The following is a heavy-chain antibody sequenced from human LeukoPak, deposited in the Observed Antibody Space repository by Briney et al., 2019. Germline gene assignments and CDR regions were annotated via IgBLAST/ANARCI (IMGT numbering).Heavy chain of an antibody. CDR2: INSDGSST. D-gene: IGHD6-19*01. CDR3: ARVYTDSGWYGGHFDY. Sequence: QPGGSLRPSCAASGFTFSSYWMHWVRQAPGKGLVWVSRINSDGSSTSYADSVKGRFTISRDNAKNTLYLQMNSLRAEDTAVYYCARVYTDSGWYGGHFDYWGQGTLVTVSS. J-gene: IGHJ4*02. V-gene: IGHV3-74*01. CDR1: GFTFSSYW.